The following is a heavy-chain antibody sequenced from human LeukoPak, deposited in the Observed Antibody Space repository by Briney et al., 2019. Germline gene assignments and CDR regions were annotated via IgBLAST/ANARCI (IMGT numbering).Heavy chain of an antibody. CDR2: IKQDGSEQ. Sequence: GGSLRLSCAASGFTFTTYWMGWVRQAPGKGLDWVANIKQDGSEQYYVDSVKGRFTISRDNAKNSLSLQMNSLRAEDTAVYYCARPLLYYYGSGTYFWFDPWGQGTLVTVSS. CDR3: ARPLLYYYGSGTYFWFDP. D-gene: IGHD3-10*01. CDR1: GFTFTTYW. V-gene: IGHV3-7*01. J-gene: IGHJ5*02.